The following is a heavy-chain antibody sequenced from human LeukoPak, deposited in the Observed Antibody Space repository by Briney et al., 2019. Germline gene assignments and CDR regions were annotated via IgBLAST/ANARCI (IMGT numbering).Heavy chain of an antibody. Sequence: SVKVSCKASGGTFSSYGINWVRQAPGQGLEWMGGIIPIFGTTNYAQKFQGRVTITADESTSTAYMELSSLRSEDTAVYYCASVKSTYYDSSGYSHFDYWGQGTLVTVSS. D-gene: IGHD3-22*01. CDR1: GGTFSSYG. J-gene: IGHJ4*02. V-gene: IGHV1-69*13. CDR2: IIPIFGTT. CDR3: ASVKSTYYDSSGYSHFDY.